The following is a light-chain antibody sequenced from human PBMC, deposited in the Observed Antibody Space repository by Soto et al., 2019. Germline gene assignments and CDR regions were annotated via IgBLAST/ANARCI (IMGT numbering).Light chain of an antibody. CDR1: QSVRSN. V-gene: IGKV3D-15*01. Sequence: EIVMTQSPATLSVSPGERATLSCRASQSVRSNFAWYQQKPGQAPRLLIYGASTRATGIPARFSGSGSGTEFTLTISSLQSEDFAVYYCQQRSNWPRLTFGGGTKVEIK. CDR2: GAS. J-gene: IGKJ4*01. CDR3: QQRSNWPRLT.